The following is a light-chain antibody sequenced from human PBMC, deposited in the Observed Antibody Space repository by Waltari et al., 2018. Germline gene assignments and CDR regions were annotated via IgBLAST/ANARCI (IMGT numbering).Light chain of an antibody. CDR1: HRISNY. CDR3: QQSYSTPRT. V-gene: IGKV1-39*01. CDR2: AAS. J-gene: IGKJ1*01. Sequence: DIQMTQSPSSLSASVGDRVTITCRASHRISNYLNWYQQKPGKAPKLLIYAASSLQSGVPSRFSGSGSGTDFTLTISSLQPEDFATYYCQQSYSTPRTFGQGTKVEIK.